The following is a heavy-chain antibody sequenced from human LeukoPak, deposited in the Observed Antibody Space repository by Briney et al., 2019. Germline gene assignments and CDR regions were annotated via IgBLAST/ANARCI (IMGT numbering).Heavy chain of an antibody. J-gene: IGHJ6*03. Sequence: SEILSLTCAVYGGSFSGYYWSWIRQPPGKGLEWIGEINHSGSTNYNPSLKSRVTISVDTSKNQFALKLSSVTAADTAVYYCARGDYYGSGLYYYYYMDVWGKGTTVTVSS. D-gene: IGHD3-10*01. CDR3: ARGDYYGSGLYYYYYMDV. V-gene: IGHV4-34*01. CDR1: GGSFSGYY. CDR2: INHSGST.